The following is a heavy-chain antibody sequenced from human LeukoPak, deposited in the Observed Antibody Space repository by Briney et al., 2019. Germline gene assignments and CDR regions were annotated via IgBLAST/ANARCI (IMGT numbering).Heavy chain of an antibody. V-gene: IGHV1-69*04. CDR2: IIPILGIA. J-gene: IGHJ4*02. D-gene: IGHD3-9*01. Sequence: SVKVSCKASGGTFSSYTISWVRQAPGQGLEWMGRIIPILGIANYAQKFQGRVTITADKSTSTAYMELSSLRSEDTAVYYCARDAILRYFDWLFGGPFDYRGQGTLVTVSS. CDR1: GGTFSSYT. CDR3: ARDAILRYFDWLFGGPFDY.